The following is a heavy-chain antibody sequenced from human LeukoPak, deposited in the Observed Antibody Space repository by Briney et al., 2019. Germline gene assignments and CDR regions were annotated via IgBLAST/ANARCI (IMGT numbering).Heavy chain of an antibody. D-gene: IGHD6-13*01. Sequence: PSETLSLTCAVSGGSISSNNWWSWVRQSPVKGLEWIGEINRSESTNYNPSLKSRVTMSVDTSKNQFSLKVSSVTAADTAVYYCARRRDSSNLFYYYYYMDVWGKGTTVTISS. CDR2: INRSEST. CDR3: ARRRDSSNLFYYYYYMDV. V-gene: IGHV4-4*02. CDR1: GGSISSNNW. J-gene: IGHJ6*03.